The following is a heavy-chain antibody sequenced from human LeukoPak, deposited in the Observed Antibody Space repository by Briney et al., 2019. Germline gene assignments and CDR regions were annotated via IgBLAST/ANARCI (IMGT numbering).Heavy chain of an antibody. CDR1: GGSISGYF. Sequence: SETLSLTCTVSGGSISGYFWSWIRQSAGKGLEWIGRIHDNGDSNHNPSLKSRVTMALDTSGNQVSLKLTSVTAADTAVYYCARAPSGCGGTFLSDHWGPGTLVTVSS. V-gene: IGHV4-4*07. CDR3: ARAPSGCGGTFLSDH. J-gene: IGHJ4*02. D-gene: IGHD2-15*01. CDR2: IHDNGDS.